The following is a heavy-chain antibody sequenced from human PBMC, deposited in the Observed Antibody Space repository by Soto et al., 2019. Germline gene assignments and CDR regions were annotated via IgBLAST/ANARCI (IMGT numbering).Heavy chain of an antibody. V-gene: IGHV1-8*01. J-gene: IGHJ4*02. D-gene: IGHD3-22*01. CDR1: GYTFRDYD. Sequence: QVQLVQSGAEVKKPGASVMVSCKASGYTFRDYDTNWVRQASGQGLEWMGWMNPNSGNTAYAQKFQGRVTMTGDTTTNTAYMELSSLTSADTAVYYCTRRARIGKQLWLPFDSWAQGTLVTVSS. CDR3: TRRARIGKQLWLPFDS. CDR2: MNPNSGNT.